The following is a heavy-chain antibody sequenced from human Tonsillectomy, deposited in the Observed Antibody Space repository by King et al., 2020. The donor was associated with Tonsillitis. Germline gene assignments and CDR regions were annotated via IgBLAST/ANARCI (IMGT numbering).Heavy chain of an antibody. CDR3: ARRYSNYYYYMDV. Sequence: VQLQESGPGLVKPSETLSLTCTVSGGSISIYYWSWIRQPPGKGLEWIGYIYYSGSTNSNPSLKSRVTISVDTSKNQFSLKLSSVTAADTAVYYCARRYSNYYYYMDVWGKGTTVTVSS. CDR1: GGSISIYY. J-gene: IGHJ6*03. D-gene: IGHD4-11*01. CDR2: IYYSGST. V-gene: IGHV4-59*08.